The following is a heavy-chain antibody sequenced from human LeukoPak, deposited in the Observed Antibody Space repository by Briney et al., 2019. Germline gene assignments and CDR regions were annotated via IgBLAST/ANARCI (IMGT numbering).Heavy chain of an antibody. CDR1: GGFISSYY. Sequence: SETLSLTCTVSGGFISSYYWSWIRQPAGKGLEWIGRIYTSGSTNYNPSLKSRVTMSVDTSKNQFSLKLSSVTAADTAVYYCARGTDMTPISGYVYWGQGTLVTVSS. D-gene: IGHD5-12*01. CDR3: ARGTDMTPISGYVY. V-gene: IGHV4-4*07. CDR2: IYTSGST. J-gene: IGHJ4*02.